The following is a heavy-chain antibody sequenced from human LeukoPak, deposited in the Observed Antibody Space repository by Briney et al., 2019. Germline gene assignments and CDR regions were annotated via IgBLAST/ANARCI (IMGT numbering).Heavy chain of an antibody. CDR2: ISGDGGST. V-gene: IGHV3-43*02. Sequence: GGSLRLSCAASGFTFDDYAMHWVRQAPGKGLEWVCLISGDGGSTYYADSVRGRFTISRDNSKNSLYLQMDSLRTEDTAFYYCAKEIDTLGTNAFDIWGQGTMVTVSS. J-gene: IGHJ3*02. CDR3: AKEIDTLGTNAFDI. D-gene: IGHD2-15*01. CDR1: GFTFDDYA.